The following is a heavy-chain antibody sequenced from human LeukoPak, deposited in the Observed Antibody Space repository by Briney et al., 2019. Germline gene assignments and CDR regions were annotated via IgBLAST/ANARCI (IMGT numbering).Heavy chain of an antibody. V-gene: IGHV3-33*01. J-gene: IGHJ4*02. CDR3: ARPPYGGVDY. Sequence: GGSLRLSCAASGFTFSSYGMHWVRQAPDKGLEWVAVIWYDGSNKYYADSVKGRFTISRDNSKNTLYLQMNSLRAEDTAVYYCARPPYGGVDYWGQGTLVTVSS. CDR1: GFTFSSYG. CDR2: IWYDGSNK. D-gene: IGHD4-23*01.